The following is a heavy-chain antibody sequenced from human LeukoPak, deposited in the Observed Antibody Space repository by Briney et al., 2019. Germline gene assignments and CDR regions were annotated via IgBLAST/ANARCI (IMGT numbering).Heavy chain of an antibody. CDR2: IYNDGST. CDR1: EFNISSNY. V-gene: IGHV3-53*01. J-gene: IGHJ4*02. D-gene: IGHD3-22*01. Sequence: GGSLRLSCAASEFNISSNYMSWVRQAPGKGLEWVSIIYNDGSTYYADSVKGRFTISSDNSKNTLHLQMNSLRAEDTAIYYCAKAIVVLISGQLWDYWGQGTLVTVSS. CDR3: AKAIVVLISGQLWDY.